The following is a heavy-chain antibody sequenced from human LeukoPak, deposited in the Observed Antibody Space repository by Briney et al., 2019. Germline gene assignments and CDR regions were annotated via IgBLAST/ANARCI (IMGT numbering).Heavy chain of an antibody. CDR2: IYYSGST. D-gene: IGHD6-13*01. V-gene: IGHV4-59*01. J-gene: IGHJ5*02. CDR3: ARGDSSSWYWFDP. CDR1: GGSISSYY. Sequence: PSETLSLTCTVSGGSISSYYWTWIRQPPGKGLEWIGYIYYSGSTNYNPSLKSRVTISVDTSKNQLSLKLSSVTAADTAVYYCARGDSSSWYWFDPWGQGTLVTVSS.